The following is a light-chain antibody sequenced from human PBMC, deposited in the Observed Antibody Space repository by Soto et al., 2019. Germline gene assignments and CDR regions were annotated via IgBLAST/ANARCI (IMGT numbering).Light chain of an antibody. CDR2: GNN. CDR3: QSYDSSLSVYV. J-gene: IGLJ1*01. Sequence: QSVLTQPPSVSGAPGQTVTISCTGSSSNIGAGYDVHWYQQLPGTAPKLLIYGNNNRPSGVPDRFSGSKSGTSASLAITGLQAEDEADYYCQSYDSSLSVYVFGTGTKLTVL. V-gene: IGLV1-40*01. CDR1: SSNIGAGYD.